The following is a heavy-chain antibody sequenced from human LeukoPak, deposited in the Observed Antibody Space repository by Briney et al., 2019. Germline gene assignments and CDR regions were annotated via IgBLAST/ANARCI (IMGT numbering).Heavy chain of an antibody. CDR1: GYIFTNYF. Sequence: GASVTVSCKASGYIFTNYFIHWVRQAPGQGPEWMGIINPSDGSTSYAQKFQGRLTMTRDTSTSTVYMELSSLRSDDTAVYYCARMFSSGWTFDYWGQGTLVTVSS. CDR3: ARMFSSGWTFDY. V-gene: IGHV1-46*01. CDR2: INPSDGST. J-gene: IGHJ4*02. D-gene: IGHD6-19*01.